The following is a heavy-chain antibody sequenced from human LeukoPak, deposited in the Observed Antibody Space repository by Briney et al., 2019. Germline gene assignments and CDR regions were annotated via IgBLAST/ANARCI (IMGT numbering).Heavy chain of an antibody. V-gene: IGHV4-30-2*01. J-gene: IGHJ4*02. Sequence: PSQTLSLTCAVSGGSISSGGYSWSWIRQPPGKGLEWIGYIYHSGSTYYNPSLKSRVTISVDRSKNQFSLKLSSVTAADTAVYYCARDSGYDGNRIDYWGQGTLVTVSS. CDR3: ARDSGYDGNRIDY. D-gene: IGHD5-12*01. CDR1: GGSISSGGYS. CDR2: IYHSGST.